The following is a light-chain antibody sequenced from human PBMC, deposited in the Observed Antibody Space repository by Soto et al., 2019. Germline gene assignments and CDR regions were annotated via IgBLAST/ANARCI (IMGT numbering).Light chain of an antibody. CDR3: QQFRSSPLFT. CDR2: DAS. V-gene: IGKV3-20*01. CDR1: QSVSGSY. Sequence: EIVLTQSPGTLSLSPGERATLSCRASQSVSGSYLAWYQQKPGQAPRLLMYDASTRATGIPDRFSGSGSGTDFTLTISRLEPEDFAVYYCQQFRSSPLFTFGPGTKVEI. J-gene: IGKJ3*01.